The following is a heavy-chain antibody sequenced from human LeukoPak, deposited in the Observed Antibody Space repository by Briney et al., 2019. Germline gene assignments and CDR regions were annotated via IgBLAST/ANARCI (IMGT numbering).Heavy chain of an antibody. CDR2: IYYSGST. CDR1: GGSVSSGRDY. CDR3: ARAIVVVAATVYYFDY. D-gene: IGHD2-15*01. V-gene: IGHV4-61*01. Sequence: SETLSLTCIVSGGSVSSGRDYWSWIRQPPGKGLEWIGYIYYSGSTNYNPSLKSRVTISVDTSKNQFSLKLSSVTAADTAVYYCARAIVVVAATVYYFDYWGQGTLVTVSS. J-gene: IGHJ4*02.